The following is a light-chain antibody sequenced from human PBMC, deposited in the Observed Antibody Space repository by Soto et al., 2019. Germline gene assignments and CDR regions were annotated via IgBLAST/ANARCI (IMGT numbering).Light chain of an antibody. CDR2: GAS. V-gene: IGKV3-20*01. CDR1: QSVSSSF. Sequence: DIVLTQSPCTLSLSLGERVTLSCRASQSVSSSFLAWYQQQPGQAPRLLIYGASSRATGIPDRFSGSGSGTDFTPTISRLEPEDFAVYYRQQYGSSPTFGQGTKVDIK. J-gene: IGKJ1*01. CDR3: QQYGSSPT.